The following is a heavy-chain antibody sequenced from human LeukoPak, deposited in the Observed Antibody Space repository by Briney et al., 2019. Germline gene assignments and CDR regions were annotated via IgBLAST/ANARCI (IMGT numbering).Heavy chain of an antibody. CDR1: GGSISSYY. J-gene: IGHJ1*01. D-gene: IGHD6-19*01. Sequence: SETLSLTCTVSGGSISSYYWSWIRQPAGKGLEWIGRIYTSGGTNYNPSLKSRVTMSVDTSKNQFSLKLSSVTAADTAVYYCARERSSGWYQKYFQHWGQGTLVTVSS. V-gene: IGHV4-4*07. CDR2: IYTSGGT. CDR3: ARERSSGWYQKYFQH.